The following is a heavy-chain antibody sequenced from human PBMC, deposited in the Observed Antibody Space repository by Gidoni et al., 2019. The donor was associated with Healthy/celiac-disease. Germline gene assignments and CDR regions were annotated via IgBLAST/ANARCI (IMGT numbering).Heavy chain of an antibody. D-gene: IGHD6-25*01. V-gene: IGHV3-43D*04. J-gene: IGHJ5*02. CDR3: AKGASSGWDNWFDP. CDR2: IIWDGGST. CDR1: GFTFDDYA. Sequence: EVQLVESGGVVVQPGGSLRLSCAAPGFTFDDYAMHWVRQAPGKGLEWVSLIIWDGGSTYYADSVKGRFTISRDNSKNSRYLQMNSLRAEDTALYYCAKGASSGWDNWFDPWGQGTLVTVSS.